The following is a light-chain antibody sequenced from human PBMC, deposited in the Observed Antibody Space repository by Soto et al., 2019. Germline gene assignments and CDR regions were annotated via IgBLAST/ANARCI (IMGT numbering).Light chain of an antibody. V-gene: IGKV3-20*01. CDR2: GPS. CDR3: QQYGSSPFT. Sequence: EIVLTQSPGTLSLSPGERATLSCRASQSVSTIYLAWYQQKPGQAPRLLIYGPSSRATDIPDRFSGSGSGTDFTLTISRLEPEDFAVYYCQQYGSSPFTFGQGTRLEIK. CDR1: QSVSTIY. J-gene: IGKJ5*01.